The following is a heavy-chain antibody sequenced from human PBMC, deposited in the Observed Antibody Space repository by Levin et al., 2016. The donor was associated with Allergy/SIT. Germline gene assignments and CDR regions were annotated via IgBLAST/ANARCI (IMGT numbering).Heavy chain of an antibody. V-gene: IGHV3-30*18. CDR1: GFTFSSYG. J-gene: IGHJ3*02. CDR2: ISYDGSNK. CDR3: AKDSKSGSYLGGAAFDI. D-gene: IGHD1-26*01. Sequence: GESLKISCAASGFTFSSYGMHWVRQAPGKGLEWVAVISYDGSNKYYADSVKGRFTISRDNSKNTLYLQMNSLRAEDTAVYYCAKDSKSGSYLGGAAFDIWGQGTMVTVSS.